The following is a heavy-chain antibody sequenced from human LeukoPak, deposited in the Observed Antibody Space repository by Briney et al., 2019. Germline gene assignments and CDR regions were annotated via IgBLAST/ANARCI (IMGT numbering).Heavy chain of an antibody. CDR3: AKDWRRIVVVGPITRHGNYMDV. V-gene: IGHV3-7*01. CDR2: IKEDGSEK. J-gene: IGHJ6*03. D-gene: IGHD2-15*01. Sequence: PGGSLRLSCAASGFTFSNYWMSWVRQAPGKGLEWVANIKEDGSEKYYVDSVKGRFTVSRDDAKRSLYLQMNSLRPEDTAVYFCAKDWRRIVVVGPITRHGNYMDVWGKGTTVTISS. CDR1: GFTFSNYW.